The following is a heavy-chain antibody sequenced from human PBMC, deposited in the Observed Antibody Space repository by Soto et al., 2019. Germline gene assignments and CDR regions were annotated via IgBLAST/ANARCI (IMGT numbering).Heavy chain of an antibody. CDR3: ARAHVVVAATFDY. CDR1: GGSISSYY. Sequence: SETLSLTCTVSGGSISSYYWSWIRQPPGKGLEWIGYIYYSGSTNYNPSLKSRVTISVDTSKNQFSLKLSSVTAADTAVYYCARAHVVVAATFDYWGQGTLVTVSS. J-gene: IGHJ4*02. CDR2: IYYSGST. D-gene: IGHD2-15*01. V-gene: IGHV4-59*01.